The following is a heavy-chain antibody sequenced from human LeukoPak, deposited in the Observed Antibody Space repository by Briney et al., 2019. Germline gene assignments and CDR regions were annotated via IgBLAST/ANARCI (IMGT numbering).Heavy chain of an antibody. D-gene: IGHD2-21*02. J-gene: IGHJ2*01. Sequence: GGSLRLSCAASGFTFSSYAMHWVRQAPGKGLEWVAVISYDGSNKYYADSVKGRFTISRDNSKNTLYLQMNSLRAGDTAVYYCARAYCGADCYSGWYFDLWGRGTLVTVSS. CDR3: ARAYCGADCYSGWYFDL. CDR1: GFTFSSYA. CDR2: ISYDGSNK. V-gene: IGHV3-30-3*01.